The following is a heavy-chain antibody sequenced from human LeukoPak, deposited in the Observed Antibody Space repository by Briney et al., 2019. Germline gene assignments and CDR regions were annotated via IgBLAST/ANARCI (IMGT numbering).Heavy chain of an antibody. Sequence: ASVKVSCKASGYTFTSYGISWVRRAPGQGLEWMGWISAYNGNTNYAQKLQGRVTMTTDTSTSTAYMELRSLRSDDTAVYYCARGGIAAAGTEWEAYYYYGMDVWGQGTTVTVSS. J-gene: IGHJ6*02. CDR1: GYTFTSYG. D-gene: IGHD6-13*01. CDR3: ARGGIAAAGTEWEAYYYYGMDV. V-gene: IGHV1-18*01. CDR2: ISAYNGNT.